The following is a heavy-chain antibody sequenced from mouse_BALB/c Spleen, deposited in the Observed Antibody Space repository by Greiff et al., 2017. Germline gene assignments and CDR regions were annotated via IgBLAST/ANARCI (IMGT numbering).Heavy chain of an antibody. CDR1: GFNIKDTY. CDR3: ARGGYYYGSSYGYYAMDY. J-gene: IGHJ4*01. Sequence: VQLQQSGAELVKPGASVKLSCTASGFNIKDTYMHWVKQRPEQGLEWIGRIDPANGNTKYDPKFQGKATITADTSSNTAYLQLSSLTSEDTAVYYCARGGYYYGSSYGYYAMDYWDKEPQSPSPQ. CDR2: IDPANGNT. D-gene: IGHD1-1*01. V-gene: IGHV14-3*02.